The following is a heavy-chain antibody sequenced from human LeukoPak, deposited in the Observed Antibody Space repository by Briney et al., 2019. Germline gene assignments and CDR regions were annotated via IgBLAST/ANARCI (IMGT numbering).Heavy chain of an antibody. Sequence: SETLSLTCTVSGGTIGSGGYYWSWIRQHPGKGLEWIGYIYHSGSTYYNPSLKSRVTISVDTSKNQFSLKLSSVTAADTAVYYCARAVGGYSYGLGLNWFDPWGQGTLVTVSS. D-gene: IGHD5-18*01. CDR2: IYHSGST. V-gene: IGHV4-31*03. J-gene: IGHJ5*02. CDR1: GGTIGSGGYY. CDR3: ARAVGGYSYGLGLNWFDP.